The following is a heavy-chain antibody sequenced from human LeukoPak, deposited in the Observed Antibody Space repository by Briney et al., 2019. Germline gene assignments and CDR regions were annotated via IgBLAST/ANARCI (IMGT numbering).Heavy chain of an antibody. CDR2: IYNSGST. D-gene: IGHD3-22*01. CDR1: GDSISRSRHF. V-gene: IGHV4-39*07. Sequence: SETLSLTCNVSGDSISRSRHFWAWIRQSPGRGLEWIGYIYNSGSTYYNPSLKSRVTISVDTSKNQFSLKLSSVTAADTAVYYCARVVEASYYYDSRNNWFDPWGQGTLVTVSS. CDR3: ARVVEASYYYDSRNNWFDP. J-gene: IGHJ5*02.